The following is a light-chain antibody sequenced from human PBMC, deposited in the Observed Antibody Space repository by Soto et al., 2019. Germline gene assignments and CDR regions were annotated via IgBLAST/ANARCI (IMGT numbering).Light chain of an antibody. CDR1: QTTNNY. CDR3: QQSYSMPYV. J-gene: IGKJ2*01. Sequence: DIQMTQSPSSLSASVGDTVTITCRASQTTNNYLNRCQLKPGKAPKLLIYASSTLQTGVPSRFTGSGSGTDFTLTIISLQPEDYATYFCQQSYSMPYVFGPGTKVDIK. CDR2: ASS. V-gene: IGKV1-39*01.